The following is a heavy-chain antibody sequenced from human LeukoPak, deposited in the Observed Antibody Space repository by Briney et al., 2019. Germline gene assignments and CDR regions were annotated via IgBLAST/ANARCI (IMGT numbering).Heavy chain of an antibody. Sequence: GASVTASCKASGYTFTSYGISWVRQAPGQGLEWMGWISAYNGNTNYAQKLQGRVTMTTDTSTSTAYMELRSLRSDDTAVYYCARDQVGIAAAGDYYYMDVWGKGTTVTVSS. D-gene: IGHD6-13*01. CDR3: ARDQVGIAAAGDYYYMDV. V-gene: IGHV1-18*01. CDR1: GYTFTSYG. CDR2: ISAYNGNT. J-gene: IGHJ6*03.